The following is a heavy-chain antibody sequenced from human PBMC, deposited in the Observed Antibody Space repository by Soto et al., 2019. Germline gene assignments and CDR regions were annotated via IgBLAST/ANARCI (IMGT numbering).Heavy chain of an antibody. CDR1: GFMFSAYW. Sequence: GGSLRLSCAASGFMFSAYWMSWVRQAPGKGLEWVANIHGDGGKIYYVDSVKGRFTISRDNAKRSLYLQMNLSAVTAADTAIYYCGKGFYGSGGPDVWGPGTLVTVSS. V-gene: IGHV3-7*03. CDR3: GKGFYGSGGPDV. D-gene: IGHD3-10*01. CDR2: IHGDGGKI. J-gene: IGHJ4*02.